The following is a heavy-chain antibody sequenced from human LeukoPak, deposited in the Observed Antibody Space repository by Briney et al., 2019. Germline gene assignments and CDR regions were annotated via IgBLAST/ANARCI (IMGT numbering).Heavy chain of an antibody. CDR1: GFTFSTYA. V-gene: IGHV3-23*01. CDR2: ITDSGGRA. D-gene: IGHD1-14*01. J-gene: IGHJ3*02. CDR3: ARESEDRGRVFDI. Sequence: GGSLRLSCAASGFTFSTYAMSWVRQAPGKGLEWVSPITDSGGRAYYADSVKGRFTVSRDNSKNTLYLQMNSLRVEDTAVYYCARESEDRGRVFDIWGQGTMVTVSS.